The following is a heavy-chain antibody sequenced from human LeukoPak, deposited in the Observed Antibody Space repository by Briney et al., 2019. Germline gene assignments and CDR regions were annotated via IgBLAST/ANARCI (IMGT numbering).Heavy chain of an antibody. V-gene: IGHV3-48*01. CDR3: ARGEQLVLSY. D-gene: IGHD6-13*01. J-gene: IGHJ4*02. Sequence: GSLRLSRAASGFTFSSYSMNWVRQAPGKGLEWVSYISSSSSTIYYADSVKGRFTISRDNAKNSLYLQMNSLRAEDTAVYYCARGEQLVLSYWGQGTLVTVSS. CDR1: GFTFSSYS. CDR2: ISSSSSTI.